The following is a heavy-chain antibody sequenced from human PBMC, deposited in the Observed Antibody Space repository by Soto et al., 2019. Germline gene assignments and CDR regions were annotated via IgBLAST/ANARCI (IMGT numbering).Heavy chain of an antibody. D-gene: IGHD2-21*02. CDR3: ARQHIVVVTATAGYYYYGMDV. CDR2: IIPIFGTA. V-gene: IGHV1-69*01. J-gene: IGHJ6*02. CDR1: GGTFSSYA. Sequence: QVQLVQSGAEVKKPGSSVKVSCKASGGTFSSYAISWVRQAPGQGLEWMGGIIPIFGTANYAQKFQGRVTITADESTSPAYMELSSLRSEDTAVYYCARQHIVVVTATAGYYYYGMDVWGQGTTVTVSS.